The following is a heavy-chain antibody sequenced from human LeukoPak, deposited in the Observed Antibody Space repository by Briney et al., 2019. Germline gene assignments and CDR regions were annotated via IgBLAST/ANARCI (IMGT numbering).Heavy chain of an antibody. V-gene: IGHV4-31*11. CDR3: ARVRLSITMIVVAVVY. Sequence: SETLSLTCAVYGGSFSGYYWSWIRQHPGKGLEWIGYIYYSGSTYYDPSLKSRVTISVDTSKNQFSLKLSSVTAADTAVYYCARVRLSITMIVVAVVYWGQGTLVTVSS. D-gene: IGHD3-22*01. CDR2: IYYSGST. CDR1: GGSFSGYY. J-gene: IGHJ4*02.